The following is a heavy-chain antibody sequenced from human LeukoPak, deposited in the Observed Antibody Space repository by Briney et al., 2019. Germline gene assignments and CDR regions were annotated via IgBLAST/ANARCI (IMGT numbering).Heavy chain of an antibody. CDR2: IYYSGST. V-gene: IGHV4-39*01. J-gene: IGHJ4*02. CDR1: GGSISSSSYY. Sequence: SETLSLTCTVSGGSISSSSYYWGWIRQPSGKGLEWIGSIYYSGSTYYNPSLKSRVTISVDTSKNQFSLKLSSVTAADTAVYYCAGSIAAAGSFDYWGQGTLVTVSS. D-gene: IGHD6-13*01. CDR3: AGSIAAAGSFDY.